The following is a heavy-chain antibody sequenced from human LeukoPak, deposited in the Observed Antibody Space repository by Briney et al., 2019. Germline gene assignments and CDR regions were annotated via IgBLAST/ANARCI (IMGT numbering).Heavy chain of an antibody. CDR1: GFTFSSYE. Sequence: PGGSLRLSCAASGFTFSSYEMNWVRQAPGKGLEWGSYISSSGSTIYYADSVKGRFTISRDNAKNSLYLQMNSLRAEDTAVYYCARGYDILTNAFDYWGQGTLVTVSS. J-gene: IGHJ4*02. CDR2: ISSSGSTI. V-gene: IGHV3-48*03. D-gene: IGHD3-9*01. CDR3: ARGYDILTNAFDY.